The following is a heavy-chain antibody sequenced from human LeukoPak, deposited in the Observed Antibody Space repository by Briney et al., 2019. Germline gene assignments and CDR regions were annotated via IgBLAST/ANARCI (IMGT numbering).Heavy chain of an antibody. D-gene: IGHD1-26*01. CDR2: IYYSWST. Sequence: SETLSLTCTVSGGSISRSSYYWGWIRQPPGKGLEWIGSIYYSWSTYYNPSLKSRVTISVDTSKNQFSLKLSSVTAADTAVYYCARGRRGSYSPPAFDIWGQGTMVTVSS. V-gene: IGHV4-39*01. J-gene: IGHJ3*02. CDR3: ARGRRGSYSPPAFDI. CDR1: GGSISRSSYY.